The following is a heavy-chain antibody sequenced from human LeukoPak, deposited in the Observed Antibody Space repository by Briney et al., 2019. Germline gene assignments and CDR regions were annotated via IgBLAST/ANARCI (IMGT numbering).Heavy chain of an antibody. J-gene: IGHJ4*02. CDR2: IYHSGSP. V-gene: IGHV4-30-2*01. Sequence: SETLSLTCAVSGGSISSGGYSWSWIRQPPGTGLEWIGYIYHSGSPYYNPSLKSRVTISVDRSKNQFSLKLSSVTAADTAVYYCARSSNWGYYFDCWGQGTLVTVSS. CDR1: GGSISSGGYS. D-gene: IGHD7-27*01. CDR3: ARSSNWGYYFDC.